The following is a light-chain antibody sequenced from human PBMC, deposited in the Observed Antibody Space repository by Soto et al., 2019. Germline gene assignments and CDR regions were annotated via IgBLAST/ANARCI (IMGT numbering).Light chain of an antibody. CDR1: QTVLYSSNNKNY. CDR3: QQYYSALMYT. J-gene: IGKJ2*01. CDR2: WAS. V-gene: IGKV4-1*01. Sequence: IVMTQSPDSLAVSLGERATINCMSSQTVLYSSNNKNYLAWYQQKPGQPPKLLIYWASTRESGVPDRFSGSGSGTDFTLTNSSLQAEDVAVYYCQQYYSALMYTFGQWTKLEIK.